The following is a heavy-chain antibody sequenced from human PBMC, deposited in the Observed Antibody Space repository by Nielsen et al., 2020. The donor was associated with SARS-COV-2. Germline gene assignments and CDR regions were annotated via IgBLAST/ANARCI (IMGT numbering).Heavy chain of an antibody. J-gene: IGHJ4*02. CDR3: AKDSSDYYGSGTTTGY. Sequence: SLKISCAASGFTFSSYDMHWVRQAPGKGLEWVSGISWNSGSIGYADSVKGRFTISRDNAKNSLYLQMNSLRAEDTALYYCAKDSSDYYGSGTTTGYWGQGTLVTVSS. V-gene: IGHV3-9*01. D-gene: IGHD3-10*01. CDR1: GFTFSSYD. CDR2: ISWNSGSI.